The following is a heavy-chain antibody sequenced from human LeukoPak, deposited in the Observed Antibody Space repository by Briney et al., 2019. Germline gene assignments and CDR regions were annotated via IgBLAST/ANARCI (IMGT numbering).Heavy chain of an antibody. CDR2: LTNTGGTK. V-gene: IGHV3-23*01. D-gene: IGHD3-22*01. CDR3: ARSAYLDSSGYYFDF. Sequence: PGGSLRLSCTASGFTFDAYATNWVRQAPGKGLEWVSGLTNTGGTKYYADSVKGRFSISRDNSKITVSLQMNSLSADDTAVYYCARSAYLDSSGYYFDFWGQGTLVTVSS. CDR1: GFTFDAYA. J-gene: IGHJ4*02.